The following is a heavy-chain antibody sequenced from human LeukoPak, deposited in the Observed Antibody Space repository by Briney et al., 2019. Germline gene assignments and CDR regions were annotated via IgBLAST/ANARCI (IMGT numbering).Heavy chain of an antibody. Sequence: ASVKVSCKASGYTFTSYYMHWVRQAPGKGLEWMGIINPSGGSTSYAPKFQGRVTMTRDTSTSTVYMDLSSLRSEDTAVYYCARDSHDTSGYPGYWGQGTLVTVSS. CDR2: INPSGGST. D-gene: IGHD3-22*01. J-gene: IGHJ4*02. CDR1: GYTFTSYY. V-gene: IGHV1-46*01. CDR3: ARDSHDTSGYPGY.